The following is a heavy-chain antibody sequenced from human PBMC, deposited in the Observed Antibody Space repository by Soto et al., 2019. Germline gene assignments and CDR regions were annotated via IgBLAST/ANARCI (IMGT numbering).Heavy chain of an antibody. V-gene: IGHV4-31*03. CDR1: GGSISSGGYY. Sequence: SETLSLTCTVSGGSISSGGYYWSWIRQHPGKGLEWIGYIYYSGSTYYNPSLKSRVTISVDTSKNQFSLKLSSVTAADTAVYYCAREEIVVVTAIRYYYYCMDVWGQGTTVTVSS. D-gene: IGHD2-21*02. CDR3: AREEIVVVTAIRYYYYCMDV. J-gene: IGHJ6*02. CDR2: IYYSGST.